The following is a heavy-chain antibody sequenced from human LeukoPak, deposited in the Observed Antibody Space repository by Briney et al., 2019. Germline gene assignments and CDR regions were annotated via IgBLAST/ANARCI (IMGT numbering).Heavy chain of an antibody. Sequence: GSVKVSCKASGYTFIGYYMHWVRQAPGQGLEWVGRINPNSGGTYYAQKFQGRVTMTRDTSISTAYMEVNRLRSDDTAVYYCASNYDSVTGYFRGAFDIWGQGTMVTVSS. V-gene: IGHV1-2*06. D-gene: IGHD3-9*01. CDR2: INPNSGGT. J-gene: IGHJ3*02. CDR3: ASNYDSVTGYFRGAFDI. CDR1: GYTFIGYY.